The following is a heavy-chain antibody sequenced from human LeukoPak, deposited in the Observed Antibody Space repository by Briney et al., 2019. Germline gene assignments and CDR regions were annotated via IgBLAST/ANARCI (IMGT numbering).Heavy chain of an antibody. CDR1: GGSFSGYY. CDR2: INHSGST. J-gene: IGHJ5*02. Sequence: SETLSLTCAVYGGSFSGYYWSWIRQPPGKGLEWIGEINHSGSTNYNPSLKSRVTISVDTSKNQFSLKLSSVTATDTAVYYCARGRGTRITMVRGVSTRFDPWGQGTLVTVSS. D-gene: IGHD3-10*01. V-gene: IGHV4-34*01. CDR3: ARGRGTRITMVRGVSTRFDP.